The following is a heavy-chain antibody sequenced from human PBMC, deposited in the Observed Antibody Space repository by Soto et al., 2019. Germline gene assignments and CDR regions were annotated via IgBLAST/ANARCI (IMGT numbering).Heavy chain of an antibody. V-gene: IGHV1-69*12. CDR2: IIPLFGTA. CDR1: GTTFSSYA. CDR3: AREVGSGYNYDKDYYYGRDV. Sequence: QVQLVQSGAEVKRPGSSVKVSCKASGTTFSSYAISWVRQAPGQGLEWMGGIIPLFGTANYAQKFQGRATITADESTSTAFMELSSLRSEDTAVYYCAREVGSGYNYDKDYYYGRDVWGQGTTVAVSS. J-gene: IGHJ6*02. D-gene: IGHD5-18*01.